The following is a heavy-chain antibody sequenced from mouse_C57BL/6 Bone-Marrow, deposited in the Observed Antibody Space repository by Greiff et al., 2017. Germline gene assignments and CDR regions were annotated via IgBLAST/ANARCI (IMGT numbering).Heavy chain of an antibody. J-gene: IGHJ4*01. Sequence: QVQLQQPGAELVKPGASVKLSCKASGYTFTSYWMHWVKQRPGQGLEWIGMIHPNSGSTNYNEKFKSKATLTVDKSSSTAYMQLSSLTSEDSAFYYSARLDYDYPCYAIDYWGQGTTVTVSS. CDR3: ARLDYDYPCYAIDY. D-gene: IGHD2-4*01. CDR1: GYTFTSYW. CDR2: IHPNSGST. V-gene: IGHV1-64*01.